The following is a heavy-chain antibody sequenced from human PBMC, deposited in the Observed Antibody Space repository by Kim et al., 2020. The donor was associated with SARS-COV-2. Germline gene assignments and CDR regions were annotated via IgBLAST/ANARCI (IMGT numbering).Heavy chain of an antibody. J-gene: IGHJ4*02. Sequence: GGSLRLSCAASGFTFSSYAMSWVRQAPGKGLEWVSAISGSGGSTYYADSVKGRFTISRDNSKNTLYLQMNSLRAEDTAVYYCASQLGAPNVPFDYWGQGTLVTVSS. CDR3: ASQLGAPNVPFDY. D-gene: IGHD1-26*01. V-gene: IGHV3-23*01. CDR2: ISGSGGST. CDR1: GFTFSSYA.